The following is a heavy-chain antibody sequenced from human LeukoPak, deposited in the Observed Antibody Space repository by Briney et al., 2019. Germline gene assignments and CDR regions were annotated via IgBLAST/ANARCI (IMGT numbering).Heavy chain of an antibody. J-gene: IGHJ6*02. V-gene: IGHV3-66*01. CDR1: GLTVINNY. Sequence: GGSLRLSCAASGLTVINNYMTWVRQPPGKGLEWVSLIYSGGNTFYADSVKGRFTISRYHSKNTLYLQMNSLTAEDTAVYYCARCFRNADLGIYYLHGMDIWGPGTTVTVSS. CDR3: ARCFRNADLGIYYLHGMDI. CDR2: IYSGGNT. D-gene: IGHD3-16*01.